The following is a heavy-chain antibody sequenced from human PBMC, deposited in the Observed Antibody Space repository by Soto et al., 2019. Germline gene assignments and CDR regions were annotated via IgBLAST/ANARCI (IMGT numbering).Heavy chain of an antibody. CDR2: ISAYNGNT. V-gene: IGHV1-18*01. CDR3: ATPADNCISTSCYACDI. Sequence: QVQLVQSGAEVKKPGASVKVSCKASGYTFTSYGISWVRQAPGQGLEWMGWISAYNGNTNYAQKLQGRVTMTTDTSTSTAYMELRSLRSDDTAVYYCATPADNCISTSCYACDIWGQGTMVTVSS. J-gene: IGHJ3*02. D-gene: IGHD2-2*01. CDR1: GYTFTSYG.